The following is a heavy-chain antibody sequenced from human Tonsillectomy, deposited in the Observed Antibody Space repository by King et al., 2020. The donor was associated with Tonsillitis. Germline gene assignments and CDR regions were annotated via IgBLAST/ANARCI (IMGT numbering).Heavy chain of an antibody. V-gene: IGHV3-30*04. CDR3: ARDLMSGDWNDPLGYFDY. J-gene: IGHJ4*02. D-gene: IGHD1-1*01. CDR1: GFTFSNYA. CDR2: ISYDGSEK. Sequence: VQLVESGGGVVQPGRSLRLSCAASGFTFSNYAMHWVRQAPGKGLEWVAIISYDGSEKYYADSVKGRFTISRDNSKNKMYVQMNYLRAEDTTVYYCARDLMSGDWNDPLGYFDYSGQGTLVTVSS.